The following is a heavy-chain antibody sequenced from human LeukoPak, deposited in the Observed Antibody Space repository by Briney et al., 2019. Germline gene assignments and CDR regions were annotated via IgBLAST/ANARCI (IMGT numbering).Heavy chain of an antibody. Sequence: ASVKVSCKASGYTFTSYGISWVRQAPGQGLEWMGWISAYNGNTNYAQKLQGRVRMTTDTSTSTAYMELRSLRSDDTAVYYCARDGNRGQQLVPDFDYWGQGTLVTVSS. CDR3: ARDGNRGQQLVPDFDY. CDR2: ISAYNGNT. V-gene: IGHV1-18*01. CDR1: GYTFTSYG. J-gene: IGHJ4*02. D-gene: IGHD6-13*01.